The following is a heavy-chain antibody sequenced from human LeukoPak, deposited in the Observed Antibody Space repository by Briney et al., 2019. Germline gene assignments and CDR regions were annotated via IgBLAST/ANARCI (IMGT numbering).Heavy chain of an antibody. D-gene: IGHD6-19*01. CDR2: INHSGST. CDR3: ARGGGYSSGCFDY. J-gene: IGHJ4*02. V-gene: IGHV4-34*01. Sequence: SETLSLTCAVYGGSFSGYYWSWIRQPPGKGLEWIGEINHSGSTNYNPSLKSRVTISVDTSKNQFSLKLSSVTAADTAVYYCARGGGYSSGCFDYWGQGTLVTVSS. CDR1: GGSFSGYY.